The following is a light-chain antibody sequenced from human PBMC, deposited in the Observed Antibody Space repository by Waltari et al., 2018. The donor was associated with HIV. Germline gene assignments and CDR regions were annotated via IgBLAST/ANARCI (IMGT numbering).Light chain of an antibody. J-gene: IGLJ1*01. V-gene: IGLV1-47*01. CDR1: NSNMGRKD. Sequence: QSLLTPPPSASGSPGQRVTIARSGANSNMGRKDGSWLQHLPGTAPRLLIYRTNQRRSGVPDRFSGSKPGTSASLAISGLRSDDEADYYCAAWDDTLSSYVFGTGTTVTV. CDR3: AAWDDTLSSYV. CDR2: RTN.